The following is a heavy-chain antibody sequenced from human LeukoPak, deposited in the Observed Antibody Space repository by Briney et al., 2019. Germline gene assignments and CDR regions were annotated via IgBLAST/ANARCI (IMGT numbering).Heavy chain of an antibody. CDR2: IFNTGNT. D-gene: IGHD3-10*01. CDR3: ARVSVEGRGPPRYHFDS. V-gene: IGHV4-38-2*02. J-gene: IGHJ4*02. CDR1: GSSIKSGYY. Sequence: PSETLSLTCSVSGSSIKSGYYWAWIRQAPGKGLEWIGSIFNTGNTFYNPSLKSQVTISVDTSKNQFFLTLTSVTAADTALFYCARVSVEGRGPPRYHFDSWGQGTLVAVSS.